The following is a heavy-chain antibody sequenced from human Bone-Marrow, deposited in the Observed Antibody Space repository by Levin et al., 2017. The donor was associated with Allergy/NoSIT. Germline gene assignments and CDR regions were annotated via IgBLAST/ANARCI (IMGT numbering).Heavy chain of an antibody. J-gene: IGHJ4*02. D-gene: IGHD1-1*01. CDR2: IHSSGRA. Sequence: GSLRLSCTVSGASISNDFWSWIRQPPGRGLEWIGYIHSSGRANYNPSLKSRVALSMDTSKNQFFLQLTSVAAADTAVYYCARLEGATKDAFDYWGQGTLVTVSS. CDR1: GASISNDF. V-gene: IGHV4-4*08. CDR3: ARLEGATKDAFDY.